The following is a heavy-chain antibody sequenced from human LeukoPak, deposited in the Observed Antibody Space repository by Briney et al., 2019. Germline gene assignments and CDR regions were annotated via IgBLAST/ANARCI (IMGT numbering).Heavy chain of an antibody. CDR2: ISAYNGNT. J-gene: IGHJ3*02. CDR3: ARDLSPRFGPDAFDI. V-gene: IGHV1-18*01. Sequence: RASVKVSCKASGYTFTSYGISWVRQAPGQGLEWIGWISAYNGNTNYAQKLQGRVTMTTDTSTSTAYMELRSLRSDDTAVYYCARDLSPRFGPDAFDIWGQGTMVTVSS. CDR1: GYTFTSYG. D-gene: IGHD3-10*01.